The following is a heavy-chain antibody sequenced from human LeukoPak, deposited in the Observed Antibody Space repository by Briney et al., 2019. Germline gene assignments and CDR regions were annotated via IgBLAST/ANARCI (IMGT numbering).Heavy chain of an antibody. V-gene: IGHV1-18*01. Sequence: GASVNVSCKASGYTFTSYGISWVRQAPGQGLEWMGWISAYNGNTNYAQKLQGRVTMTTDTSTSTAYMELRSLRSDDTAVYYCARGTYSSSPYYYYYYMDVWGKGTTVTVSS. J-gene: IGHJ6*03. D-gene: IGHD6-6*01. CDR1: GYTFTSYG. CDR2: ISAYNGNT. CDR3: ARGTYSSSPYYYYYYMDV.